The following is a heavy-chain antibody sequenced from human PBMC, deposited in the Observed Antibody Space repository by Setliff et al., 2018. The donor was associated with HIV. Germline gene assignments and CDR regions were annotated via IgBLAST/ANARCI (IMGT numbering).Heavy chain of an antibody. CDR1: GFTFNSFA. CDR2: ISDDGDTK. Sequence: PGGSLRLSCAASGFTFNSFAMHWIRQAPGKGLEWLAVISDDGDTKFYAGSVKGRLTISRDNSQNTLFLEMSSLRSEDTAIYYCAKHRIGAASAVDYWG. D-gene: IGHD2-15*01. CDR3: AKHRIGAASAVDY. J-gene: IGHJ4*01. V-gene: IGHV3-30*18.